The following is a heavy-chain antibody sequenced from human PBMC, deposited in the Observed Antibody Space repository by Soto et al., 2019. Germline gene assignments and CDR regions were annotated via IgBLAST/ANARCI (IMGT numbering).Heavy chain of an antibody. CDR2: IYYSGST. Sequence: SETLSLTCTVSGGSISSSGYYWGWIRQPPGKGLEWIGSIYYSGSTYYNPSLKSRVTISVDTSKNQFSLKLSSVTAADTAVYYCARTRGYSGYDLGWFDPWGQGTLVTVSS. J-gene: IGHJ5*02. V-gene: IGHV4-39*01. D-gene: IGHD5-12*01. CDR3: ARTRGYSGYDLGWFDP. CDR1: GGSISSSGYY.